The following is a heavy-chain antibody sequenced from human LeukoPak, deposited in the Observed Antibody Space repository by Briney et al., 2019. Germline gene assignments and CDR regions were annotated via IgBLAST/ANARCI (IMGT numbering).Heavy chain of an antibody. CDR2: INHSGST. V-gene: IGHV4-34*01. D-gene: IGHD3-9*01. J-gene: IGHJ5*02. CDR3: ARRGTTYYDILTGYYHNWFDP. CDR1: GGSISSYY. Sequence: SETLSLTCTVSGGSISSYYWSWIRQPPGRGLEWIGEINHSGSTNYNPSLKSRVTISVDTSKNQFSLKLSSVTAADTAVYYCARRGTTYYDILTGYYHNWFDPWGQGTLVTVSS.